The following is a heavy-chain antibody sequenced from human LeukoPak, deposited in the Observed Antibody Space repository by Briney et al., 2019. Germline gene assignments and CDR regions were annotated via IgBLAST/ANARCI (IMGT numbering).Heavy chain of an antibody. CDR1: GGSFSGYY. V-gene: IGHV4-34*01. CDR3: ARDKLVGYYYGMDV. J-gene: IGHJ6*02. D-gene: IGHD2-2*01. CDR2: INHSGST. Sequence: PSETLSLTCAVYGGSFSGYYWSWIRQPPGKGLEWIGGINHSGSTNYNPSLKSRVTISVDTSKNQFSLKLSSVTAADTAVYYCARDKLVGYYYGMDVWGQGTTVTVSS.